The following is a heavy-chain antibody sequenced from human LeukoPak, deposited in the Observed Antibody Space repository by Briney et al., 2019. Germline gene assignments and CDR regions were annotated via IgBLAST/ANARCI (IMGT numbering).Heavy chain of an antibody. CDR2: IYYSGST. CDR3: ARATTGTTNWFDP. J-gene: IGHJ5*02. CDR1: GGSISSYY. Sequence: SETLSLTCTVSGGSISSYYWSWIRQPPGKGLEWIGYIYYSGSTNYNPSLKSRVTISVDTSKNQCSLKLSSVTAADTAVYYCARATTGTTNWFDPWGRGTLVTVSS. D-gene: IGHD1-1*01. V-gene: IGHV4-59*01.